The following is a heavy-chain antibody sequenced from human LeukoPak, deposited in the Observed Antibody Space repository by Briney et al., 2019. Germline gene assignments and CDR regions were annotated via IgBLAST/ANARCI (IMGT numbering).Heavy chain of an antibody. V-gene: IGHV1-69*04. J-gene: IGHJ5*02. CDR3: ARDANTNSGLYT. CDR1: GGTFSSYA. Sequence: SVKVSCKASGGTFSSYAISWVRQAPGQGLEWMGRIIPILGIANYAQNFQGRVAITADKSTSTAYMELSSLRSEDTAVYFCARDANTNSGLYTWGQGTLVTVSS. D-gene: IGHD3-16*01. CDR2: IIPILGIA.